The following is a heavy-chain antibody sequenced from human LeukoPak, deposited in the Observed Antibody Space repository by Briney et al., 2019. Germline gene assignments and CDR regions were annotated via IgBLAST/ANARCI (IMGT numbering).Heavy chain of an antibody. CDR3: ARGWIFGVVISAFDI. J-gene: IGHJ3*02. D-gene: IGHD3-3*01. CDR2: INAGNGNT. Sequence: ASVKVSCKASGYTFTSYAMHWVRQAPGQRLEWMGWINAGNGNTKYSQKFQGRVTITRDTSASTAYMELSGLRSEDTAVYYCARGWIFGVVISAFDIWGQGTMATVSS. CDR1: GYTFTSYA. V-gene: IGHV1-3*01.